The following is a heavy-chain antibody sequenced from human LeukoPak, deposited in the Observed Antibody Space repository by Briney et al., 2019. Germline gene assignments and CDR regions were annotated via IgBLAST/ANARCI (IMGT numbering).Heavy chain of an antibody. D-gene: IGHD3-3*01. CDR2: IYYSGST. V-gene: IGHV4-39*01. Sequence: SETLSLTCTVSVGSISGSSYYWGWIRQPPGKGLEWIGSIYYSGSTYYNPSLKSRVTISVDTSKNQFSLKLSSVTAADTAVYYCARIGRTITIFGVASMGWFDPWGQGTLVTVSS. CDR3: ARIGRTITIFGVASMGWFDP. J-gene: IGHJ5*02. CDR1: VGSISGSSYY.